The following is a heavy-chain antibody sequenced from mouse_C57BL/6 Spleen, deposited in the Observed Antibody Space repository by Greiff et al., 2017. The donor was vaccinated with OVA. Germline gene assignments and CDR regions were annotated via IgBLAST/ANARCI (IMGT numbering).Heavy chain of an antibody. J-gene: IGHJ2*01. CDR2: ISGGGGNT. D-gene: IGHD2-5*01. CDR1: GFTFSSYT. V-gene: IGHV5-9*01. Sequence: EVQVVESGGGLVKPGGSLKLSCAASGFTFSSYTMSWVRQTPEKRLEWVATISGGGGNTYYPDSVKGRFTISRDNAKNTLYLQMSSLRSEDTALYYCARQGYSNPYFDYWGQGTTLTVSS. CDR3: ARQGYSNPYFDY.